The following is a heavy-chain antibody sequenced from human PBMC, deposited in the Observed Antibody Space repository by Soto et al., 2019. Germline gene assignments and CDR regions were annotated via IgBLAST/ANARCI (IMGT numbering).Heavy chain of an antibody. Sequence: PSETLSLTCTVSGGSISSYYWSWIRQPPGKGLEWIGYIYYSGSTNYNPSLKSRVTISVDTSKNQFSLKLSSVTAADTAVYYCARRGGVVVAAIDAFDIWGQGTMVTVSS. D-gene: IGHD2-15*01. V-gene: IGHV4-59*08. CDR1: GGSISSYY. CDR2: IYYSGST. CDR3: ARRGGVVVAAIDAFDI. J-gene: IGHJ3*02.